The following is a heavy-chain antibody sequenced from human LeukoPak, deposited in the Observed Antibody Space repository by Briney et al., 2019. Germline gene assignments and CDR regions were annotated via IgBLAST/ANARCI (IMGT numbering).Heavy chain of an antibody. CDR1: GFTFSDYY. D-gene: IGHD2-2*01. J-gene: IGHJ4*02. CDR3: ARDRSFYHGDYFDY. CDR2: ISSSGSTI. Sequence: GGSLRLSCAASGFTFSDYYMSWIRQAPGKGLEWISYISSSGSTIYYADSVKGRFTISRDNAKNSLYLQMNSLRAEDTAVYYCARDRSFYHGDYFDYWGQGTLVTVSS. V-gene: IGHV3-11*01.